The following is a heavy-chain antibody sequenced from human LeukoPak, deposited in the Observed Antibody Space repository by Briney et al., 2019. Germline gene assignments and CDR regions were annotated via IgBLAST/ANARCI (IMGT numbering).Heavy chain of an antibody. D-gene: IGHD2-2*01. J-gene: IGHJ6*03. CDR2: IDHSGST. Sequence: MPSETLSLTCAVYGESVSGSSWSWIRQTPGKGLEWIGEIDHSGSTNYDPSLKSRVTISVDTSKNQFSLKLNSVTAADTAVYYCARGKTRRGYCSSIECYNLYYSYMDVWGRGTTVTVSS. CDR1: GESVSGSS. V-gene: IGHV4-34*01. CDR3: ARGKTRRGYCSSIECYNLYYSYMDV.